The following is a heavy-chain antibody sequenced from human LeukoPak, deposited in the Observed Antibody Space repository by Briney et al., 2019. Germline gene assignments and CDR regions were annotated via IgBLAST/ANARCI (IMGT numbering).Heavy chain of an antibody. CDR3: ATNVGAFPVVVTATYFDY. CDR2: IIPIFGAA. J-gene: IGHJ4*02. Sequence: SVKVSCKASGGTFSRYAISWVRQAPGQGLEWMGGIIPIFGAANYAQKFQGRVTITADKSTSTAYMELSSLRSEDAAVYYCATNVGAFPVVVTATYFDYWGQGTLVTVSS. D-gene: IGHD2-21*02. V-gene: IGHV1-69*06. CDR1: GGTFSRYA.